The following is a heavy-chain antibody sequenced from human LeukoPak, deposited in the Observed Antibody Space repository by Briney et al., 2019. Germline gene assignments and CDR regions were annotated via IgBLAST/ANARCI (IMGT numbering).Heavy chain of an antibody. D-gene: IGHD3-10*01. Sequence: GGSLRLSCAASGFTFSSYGMHWVRQAPGEGLEWVAVIWYDGSNKYYADSVKGRFTISRDNSKNTLYLQMNSLRAEDTAVYYCARGPSITMVRGVFDYWGQGTLVTVSS. J-gene: IGHJ4*02. CDR1: GFTFSSYG. V-gene: IGHV3-33*01. CDR3: ARGPSITMVRGVFDY. CDR2: IWYDGSNK.